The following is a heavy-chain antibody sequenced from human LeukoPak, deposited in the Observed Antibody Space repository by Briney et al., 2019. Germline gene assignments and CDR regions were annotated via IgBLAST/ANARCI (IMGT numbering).Heavy chain of an antibody. CDR1: GGSISSYH. CDR2: IYSSGST. J-gene: IGHJ3*02. Sequence: SETLSLTCTVSGGSISSYHWSWIRQPPGKGLESIGYIYSSGSTHYNPSLKSRVTISVDTSKNQFSLKLSSVTAADTAVFYCASLTTADAFDIWGQGTMVTVSS. CDR3: ASLTTADAFDI. D-gene: IGHD3-22*01. V-gene: IGHV4-59*01.